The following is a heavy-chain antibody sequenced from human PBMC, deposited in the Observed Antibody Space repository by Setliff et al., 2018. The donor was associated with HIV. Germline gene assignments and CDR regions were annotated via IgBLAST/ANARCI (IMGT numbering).Heavy chain of an antibody. CDR1: GLDIGDYW. D-gene: IGHD6-19*01. V-gene: IGHV3-7*03. CDR3: ARAGSYTSGDWQVRDHYFDY. J-gene: IGHJ4*02. Sequence: PGGSLRLSCVASGLDIGDYWMTWVRQAPGKGLEWVANIKKDGSDKFYVDSVKGRFTVSRDNAQNSLYLQMNSLRTEDTAVYYCARAGSYTSGDWQVRDHYFDYWGQGTQVTVSS. CDR2: IKKDGSDK.